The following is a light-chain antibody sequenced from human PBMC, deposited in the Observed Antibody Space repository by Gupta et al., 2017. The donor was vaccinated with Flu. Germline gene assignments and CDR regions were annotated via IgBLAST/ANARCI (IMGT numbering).Light chain of an antibody. CDR3: SSYTSSNTWV. CDR1: SSDFGSYNR. Sequence: SALTQPASVSVSPGQSLTISCTGSSSDFGSYNRVSWYQQPPGTAPTLMISEVINRPSGGLDSFSGSKTDNTASLTISGLQAEDEDDYYCSSYTSSNTWVFGGGTKLTVL. CDR2: EVI. V-gene: IGLV2-18*02. J-gene: IGLJ3*02.